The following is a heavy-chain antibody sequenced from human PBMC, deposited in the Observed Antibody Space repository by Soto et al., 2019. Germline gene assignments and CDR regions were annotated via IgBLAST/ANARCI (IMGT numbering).Heavy chain of an antibody. CDR2: VYSSGTT. V-gene: IGHV4-30-2*05. J-gene: IGHJ5*02. CDR1: GGSISSGGYS. CDR3: AREYYYNSGSSRWFDP. Sequence: PSETLSLTCAVSGGSISSGGYSWSWIRQPPGKGLEWIGYVYSSGTTYYNPSLQSRVTMSLDTSKNQFSLKLSAVTAADTAVFYCAREYYYNSGSSRWFDPWGPGTLVTVSS. D-gene: IGHD3-10*01.